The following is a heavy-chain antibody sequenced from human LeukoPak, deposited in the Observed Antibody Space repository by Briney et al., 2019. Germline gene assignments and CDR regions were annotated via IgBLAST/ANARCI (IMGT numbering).Heavy chain of an antibody. V-gene: IGHV3-23*01. D-gene: IGHD2-2*02. CDR1: GFSFSSYA. CDR3: AKDFRYCSSATSYSFDY. Sequence: GGSLRLSCAVSGFSFSSYATSWVRQAPGKGLEWVSALSGSGGSTYYADSAKGRFSISRDNSKNTLYLQMDSLRAEDTAVYYCAKDFRYCSSATSYSFDYWGQGTLVTVSS. CDR2: LSGSGGST. J-gene: IGHJ4*02.